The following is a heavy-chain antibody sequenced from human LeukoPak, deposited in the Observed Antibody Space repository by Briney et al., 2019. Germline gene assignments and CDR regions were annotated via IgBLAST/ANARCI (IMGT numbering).Heavy chain of an antibody. J-gene: IGHJ3*02. Sequence: GGSLRLSCAAFGLTFSSYSMNWVRQAPGKGLEWVSSITSSSSYIYNADSVKGRFTISRDNAKNSLYLQMNSLRAEDTAVYYCAKDQDCSSSSCYNAFDIWGQGTMVTVSS. CDR1: GLTFSSYS. CDR3: AKDQDCSSSSCYNAFDI. D-gene: IGHD2-2*02. CDR2: ITSSSSYI. V-gene: IGHV3-21*01.